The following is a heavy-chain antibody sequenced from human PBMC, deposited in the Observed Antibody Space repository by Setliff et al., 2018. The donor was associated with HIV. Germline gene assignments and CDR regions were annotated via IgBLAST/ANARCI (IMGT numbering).Heavy chain of an antibody. J-gene: IGHJ4*02. CDR2: ISSSSRSK. D-gene: IGHD3-3*01. CDR1: GFTFSTYS. CDR3: ARDVSWRVRTYIDY. Sequence: GGSLRLSCEASGFTFSTYSMSWVRQAPGKGLEWVSSISSSSRSKYYADSVKGRFTISRDNAKNSLYLQMNSLTAEDTAVYYCARDVSWRVRTYIDYWGQGALVTVSS. V-gene: IGHV3-21*01.